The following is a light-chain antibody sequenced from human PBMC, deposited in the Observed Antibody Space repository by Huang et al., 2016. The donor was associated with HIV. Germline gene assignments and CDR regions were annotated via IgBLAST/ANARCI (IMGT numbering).Light chain of an antibody. V-gene: IGKV3-11*01. CDR2: AAS. J-gene: IGKJ4*01. CDR1: QGVSRS. CDR3: QQRTNWPPLLS. Sequence: EIVLTQSPATLSLSPGDSATLSCTASQGVSRSLAWYQQKPGQAPRLLIYAASNRAAGVPARFSASGSGTDFALTISSLEPEDFAVDYCQQRTNWPPLLSFGGGTKVEIK.